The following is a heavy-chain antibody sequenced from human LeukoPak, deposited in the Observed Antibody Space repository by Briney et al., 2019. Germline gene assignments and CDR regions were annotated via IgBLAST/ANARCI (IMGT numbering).Heavy chain of an antibody. D-gene: IGHD2-2*01. V-gene: IGHV4-30-2*01. J-gene: IGHJ4*02. Sequence: SETLSLTCAVSGGSISSGGYSWSWIRQPPGKGLEWIGYIYHSGSTYYNPSLKSRVTISVDRSKNQFSLKLSSVTAADTAVYYCARGGYCSSTSCPPDYWGQGTLVTVSS. CDR2: IYHSGST. CDR1: GGSISSGGYS. CDR3: ARGGYCSSTSCPPDY.